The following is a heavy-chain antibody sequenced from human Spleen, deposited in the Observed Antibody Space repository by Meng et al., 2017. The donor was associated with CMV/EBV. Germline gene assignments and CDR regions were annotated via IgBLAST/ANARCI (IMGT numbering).Heavy chain of an antibody. CDR2: ISTNGGST. CDR3: AKDEGTNCLQH. CDR1: GFTFSSYA. Sequence: GESLKISCAASGFTFSSYAMHWVRQAPGKGLEYVSAISTNGGSTYYADSVKGRFTISRDNSKNTLYLQMGSLRAEDMAVYYCAKDEGTNCLQHWGQGTLVTVSS. D-gene: IGHD1-1*01. J-gene: IGHJ1*01. V-gene: IGHV3-64*02.